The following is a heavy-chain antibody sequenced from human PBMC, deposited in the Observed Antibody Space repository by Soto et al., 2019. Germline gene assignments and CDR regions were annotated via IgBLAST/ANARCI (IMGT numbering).Heavy chain of an antibody. D-gene: IGHD6-13*01. Sequence: EVQLVESGGGLVKPGGSLRLSCAASGLTFSSYSMNWVRQAPGKGLEWVSSIRSGTTYIADSVKGRFTVSRDNAKNSLLLQMNSLRAEDTAVYYCARDRSYSTDWYGFDPWGQGTLVTVSS. CDR1: GLTFSSYS. CDR2: IRSGTTY. J-gene: IGHJ5*02. CDR3: ARDRSYSTDWYGFDP. V-gene: IGHV3-21*01.